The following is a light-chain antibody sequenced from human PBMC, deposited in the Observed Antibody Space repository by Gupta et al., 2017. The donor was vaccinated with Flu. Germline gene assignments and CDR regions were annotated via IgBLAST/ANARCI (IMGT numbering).Light chain of an antibody. CDR3: QHCDNSPMYT. Sequence: SSLSASVGDTVTITCQASHEINNFLKWYQQKPWRAPNLLIYDSSTWQTGVPSRFSGRGSGTDFTLTISSRQPEDITPYLCQHCDNSPMYTFGQGTKLEIK. V-gene: IGKV1-33*01. J-gene: IGKJ2*01. CDR1: HEINNF. CDR2: DSS.